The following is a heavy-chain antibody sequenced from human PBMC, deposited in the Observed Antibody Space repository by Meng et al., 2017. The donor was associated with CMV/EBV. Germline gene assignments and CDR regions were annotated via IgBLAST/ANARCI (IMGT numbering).Heavy chain of an antibody. V-gene: IGHV4-39*01. Sequence: SSSYYWGWIHQPPGKGLEWIGSIYYSGSTYYNPSLKSRVTISVDTSKNQFSLKLSSVTAADTAVYYCARWGGDIVVVPAAIGEFDYWGQGTLVTVSS. CDR2: IYYSGST. CDR1: SSSYY. J-gene: IGHJ4*02. D-gene: IGHD2-2*01. CDR3: ARWGGDIVVVPAAIGEFDY.